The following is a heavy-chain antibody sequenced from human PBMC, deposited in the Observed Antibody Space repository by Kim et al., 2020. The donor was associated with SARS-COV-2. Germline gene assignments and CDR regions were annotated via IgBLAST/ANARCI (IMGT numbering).Heavy chain of an antibody. Sequence: GGSLRLSCAASVFTFSDYYMSWIRQAPGKGLEWVSYISSSSSYTNYADSVKGRFTISRDNAKNSLYLQMNSLRAEDTAVYYCASARALDYDYVWGSYRYTPNAFDIWGQGTMVTVSS. V-gene: IGHV3-11*06. CDR1: VFTFSDYY. J-gene: IGHJ3*02. D-gene: IGHD3-16*02. CDR2: ISSSSSYT. CDR3: ASARALDYDYVWGSYRYTPNAFDI.